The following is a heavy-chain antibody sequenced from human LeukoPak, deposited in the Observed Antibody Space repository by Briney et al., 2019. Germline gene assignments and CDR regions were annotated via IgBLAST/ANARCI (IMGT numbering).Heavy chain of an antibody. V-gene: IGHV1-2*02. CDR3: ARVGNAVTTPYFDY. J-gene: IGHJ4*02. D-gene: IGHD4-4*01. Sequence: ASVKVSCKASGYTFTGYYMHWVRQAPGQGLEWMGWINPNSGGTNYAQKFQGRVTMTRDTSISTAYMELSRLRSDDTAVYYCARVGNAVTTPYFDYWGQGTLVTASS. CDR1: GYTFTGYY. CDR2: INPNSGGT.